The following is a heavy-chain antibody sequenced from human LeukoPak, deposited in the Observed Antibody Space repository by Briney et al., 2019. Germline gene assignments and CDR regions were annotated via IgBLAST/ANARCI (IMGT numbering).Heavy chain of an antibody. CDR1: GFTFSSYV. CDR2: ISYDGGNK. J-gene: IGHJ3*02. CDR3: AKYRYYPRGDDAFDI. V-gene: IGHV3-30*18. Sequence: GGSLRLSCAASGFTFSSYVMHWVRQAPGKGLEWVAVISYDGGNKYYADSVKGRFTISRDNSKNTVYLQMNSLRAEDTAVYYCAKYRYYPRGDDAFDIWAKGQWSPSLQ. D-gene: IGHD3-16*02.